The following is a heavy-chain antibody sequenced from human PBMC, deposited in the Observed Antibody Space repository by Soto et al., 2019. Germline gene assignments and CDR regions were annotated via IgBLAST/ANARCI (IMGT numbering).Heavy chain of an antibody. CDR3: ARVGSSGWSPDY. CDR2: IFYSGST. J-gene: IGHJ4*02. D-gene: IGHD6-19*01. V-gene: IGHV4-59*11. Sequence: PSETLSLTCSVSGGSISGHYWTWIRQSPGKGLEWIGYIFYSGSTNYNPSLKSRVTISVDTSKNQFSLKMSSVTAADTAVYYCARVGSSGWSPDYWGRGXLVTVSS. CDR1: GGSISGHY.